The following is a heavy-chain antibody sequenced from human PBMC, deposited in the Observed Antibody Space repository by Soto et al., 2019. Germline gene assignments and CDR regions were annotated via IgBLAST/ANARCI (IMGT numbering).Heavy chain of an antibody. CDR2: IYPGDSDT. Sequence: GESLKISCKGSGYSFTSYWIGWVRQIPWKGLEWMGIIYPGDSDTRYSPSFQGQVTISADKSISTAYLQWSSLKASDTAMYYCAGGGVRGVITRTRDYYGMDVWGHGTTVTVSS. CDR1: GYSFTSYW. CDR3: AGGGVRGVITRTRDYYGMDV. V-gene: IGHV5-51*01. D-gene: IGHD3-10*01. J-gene: IGHJ6*02.